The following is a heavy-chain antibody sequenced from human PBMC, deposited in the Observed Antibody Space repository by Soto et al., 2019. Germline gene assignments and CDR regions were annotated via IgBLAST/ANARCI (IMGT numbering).Heavy chain of an antibody. J-gene: IGHJ4*02. CDR2: INGDGSST. CDR3: AREIVTTGEYYFDS. CDR1: GFTFRSYW. D-gene: IGHD1-1*01. Sequence: GGSLRLSCAASGFTFRSYWMHWVRQAPGKGLVWVSRINGDGSSTSYADSVKGRVTISRDTAKNTLYLQMNSLRAEDTAVYYCAREIVTTGEYYFDSWGQGTLVTVSS. V-gene: IGHV3-74*01.